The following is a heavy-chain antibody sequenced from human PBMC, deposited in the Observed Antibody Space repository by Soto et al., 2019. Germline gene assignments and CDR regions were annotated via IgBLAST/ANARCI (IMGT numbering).Heavy chain of an antibody. Sequence: QVQLVQSGAEEKKPGASVKVSCKASGYTFTSYAMHWVRQAPGQRLEWMGWINAGNGNTKYSQKFQGRVTISRDTCASTAYMELSSLRSEDTAVYYCASVQAYYDYEGWFDPWGQGTLVTVSS. CDR3: ASVQAYYDYEGWFDP. J-gene: IGHJ5*02. CDR2: INAGNGNT. V-gene: IGHV1-3*05. D-gene: IGHD3-22*01. CDR1: GYTFTSYA.